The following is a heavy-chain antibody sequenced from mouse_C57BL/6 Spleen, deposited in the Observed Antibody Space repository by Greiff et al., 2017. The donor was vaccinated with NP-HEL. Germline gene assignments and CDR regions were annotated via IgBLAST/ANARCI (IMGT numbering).Heavy chain of an antibody. J-gene: IGHJ3*01. CDR1: GFTFSDYG. D-gene: IGHD2-4*01. Sequence: EVQVVESGGGLVKPGGSLKLSCAASGFTFSDYGMHWVRQAPEKGLEWVAYISSGSSTIYYADTVKGRFTISRDNAKNTLFLQMTSLRSEDTAMYYCARVYDYVAWFAYWGQGTLVTVSA. CDR2: ISSGSSTI. CDR3: ARVYDYVAWFAY. V-gene: IGHV5-17*01.